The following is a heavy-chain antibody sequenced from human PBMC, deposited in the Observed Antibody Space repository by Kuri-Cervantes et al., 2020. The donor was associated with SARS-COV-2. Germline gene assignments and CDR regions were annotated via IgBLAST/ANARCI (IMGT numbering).Heavy chain of an antibody. D-gene: IGHD6-19*01. V-gene: IGHV3-30*19. Sequence: SCKASGYSLTTYYMHWVRQAPGKGLEWVAVISYDGSNKYYADSVKGRFTISRDNSKNTLYLQMNSLRAEDTAVYYCAREASSGWYGLSQYYFDYWGQGTLVTVSS. CDR2: ISYDGSNK. J-gene: IGHJ4*02. CDR1: GYSLTTYY. CDR3: AREASSGWYGLSQYYFDY.